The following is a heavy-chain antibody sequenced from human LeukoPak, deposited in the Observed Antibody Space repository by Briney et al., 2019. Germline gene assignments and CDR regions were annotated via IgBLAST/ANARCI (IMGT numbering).Heavy chain of an antibody. CDR2: ICYSGST. J-gene: IGHJ4*02. V-gene: IGHV4-59*01. CDR1: GGSISSYY. CDR3: ARSLIAAGRGYFDY. D-gene: IGHD6-13*01. Sequence: PSETLSLTCTVSGGSISSYYWSWIRQPPGKGLEWIGYICYSGSTNYNPSLKSRVTISVDTSKNQFSLKLSSVTAADTAVYYCARSLIAAGRGYFDYWGQGTLVTVSS.